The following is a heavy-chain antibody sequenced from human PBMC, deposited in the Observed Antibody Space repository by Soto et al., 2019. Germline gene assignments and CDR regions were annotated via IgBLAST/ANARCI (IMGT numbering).Heavy chain of an antibody. J-gene: IGHJ6*02. CDR2: ISYDGSNK. D-gene: IGHD2-15*01. CDR3: AKDGGHKGAGMDV. V-gene: IGHV3-30*18. CDR1: GFTFSSYG. Sequence: QVQLVESGGGVVQPGRSLRLSCAASGFTFSSYGMHWVRQAPGKGLEWVAVISYDGSNKYYADSVKGRFTISRDNSKNTLYLQMNSLRAEDTAVYYCAKDGGHKGAGMDVWGQGTTVTVSS.